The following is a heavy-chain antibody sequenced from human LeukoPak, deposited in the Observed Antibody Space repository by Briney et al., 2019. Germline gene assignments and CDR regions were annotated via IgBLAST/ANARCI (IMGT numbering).Heavy chain of an antibody. CDR2: ISWNSGSI. CDR3: AKGLEDSSSSTDAFDI. V-gene: IGHV3-9*03. CDR1: GFSFDDYA. J-gene: IGHJ3*02. Sequence: GRSLRLSCAASGFSFDDYAMHWVRQAPGKGLEWVSSISWNSGSIDYADSVKGRFTISRDNAKNSLYLQMNSLRAEDMALYYCAKGLEDSSSSTDAFDIWGQGTMVTVSS. D-gene: IGHD6-6*01.